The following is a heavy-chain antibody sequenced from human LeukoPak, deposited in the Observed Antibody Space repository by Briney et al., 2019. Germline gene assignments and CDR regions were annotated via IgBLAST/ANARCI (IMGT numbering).Heavy chain of an antibody. V-gene: IGHV4-30-4*01. J-gene: IGHJ2*01. CDR3: ARDLAYCGGDCYSTHYWYFDL. Sequence: PSETLSLTCTVSGGSISSGDYYWSWIRQPPEKGLEWIGYIYYSGSTYYNPSLKSRVTISVDTSKNQFSLKLSSVTAADTAVYYCARDLAYCGGDCYSTHYWYFDLWGRGTLVTVSS. CDR2: IYYSGST. D-gene: IGHD2-21*02. CDR1: GGSISSGDYY.